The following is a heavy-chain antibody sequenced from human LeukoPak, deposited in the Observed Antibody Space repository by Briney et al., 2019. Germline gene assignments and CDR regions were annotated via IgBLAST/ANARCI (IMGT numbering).Heavy chain of an antibody. D-gene: IGHD2-8*01. Sequence: ASVKVSCKASGYTFTGYYMHWVRQAPGQGLEWMGGIIPIFGTANYAQKFQGRVTITADESTSTAYMELSSLRSEDTAVYYCASGVNDAFDIWGQGTMVTVSS. CDR3: ASGVNDAFDI. CDR1: GYTFTGYY. CDR2: IIPIFGTA. J-gene: IGHJ3*02. V-gene: IGHV1-69*13.